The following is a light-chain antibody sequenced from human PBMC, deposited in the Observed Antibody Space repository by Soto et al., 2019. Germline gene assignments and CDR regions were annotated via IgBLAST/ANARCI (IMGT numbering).Light chain of an antibody. Sequence: QSALTQPASVSGSAGQSITISCSGTMRDVGAYNLVSWYQQHPGTAPKLIIYEVRNRPSGISSRFSGSRSGNTASLTISGLQAEDEADYYCFSHRSGDSHVFGTGTKVTVL. J-gene: IGLJ1*01. CDR1: MRDVGAYNL. CDR2: EVR. V-gene: IGLV2-14*01. CDR3: FSHRSGDSHV.